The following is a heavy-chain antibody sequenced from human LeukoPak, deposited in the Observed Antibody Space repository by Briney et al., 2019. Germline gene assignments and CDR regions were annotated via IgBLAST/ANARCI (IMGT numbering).Heavy chain of an antibody. CDR1: GYSISSGYQ. CDR3: ARDPRWLTPDCTSTSCYESYFDP. CDR2: IYHSGSA. Sequence: SETLSLTCGVSGYSISSGYQWAWIWQSPGKGLEWIGSIYHSGSAHYNPSLKSRVTISVETSKNQFSLNMYSVTAADTAVYYCARDPRWLTPDCTSTSCYESYFDPWGQGTLVTVSS. J-gene: IGHJ5*02. V-gene: IGHV4-38-2*02. D-gene: IGHD2-2*01.